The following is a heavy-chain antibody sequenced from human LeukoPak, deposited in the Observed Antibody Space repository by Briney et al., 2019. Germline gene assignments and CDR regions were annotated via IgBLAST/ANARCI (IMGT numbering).Heavy chain of an antibody. CDR1: GFSFTNYW. J-gene: IGHJ4*02. Sequence: GESLKISCQGSGFSFTNYWIGWVRQMPGKGLEWVGIIYPGDSDTLYSSSFQGLVTISADKSINTLYLQWSSLQASDSAVYYCASEYCSGGNCYFDYWGQGTLVTVSS. CDR2: IYPGDSDT. CDR3: ASEYCSGGNCYFDY. V-gene: IGHV5-51*01. D-gene: IGHD2-15*01.